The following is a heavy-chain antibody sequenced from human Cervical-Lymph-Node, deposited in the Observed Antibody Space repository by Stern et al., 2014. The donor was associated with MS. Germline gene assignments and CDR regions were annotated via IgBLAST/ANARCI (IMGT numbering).Heavy chain of an antibody. CDR3: ARSNSKHYFDY. CDR1: GYILTSFY. Sequence: QMQLVQSGAEVKKPGASVKVSCQASGYILTSFYINWVRQAPGQGLERMGIINPSGGTTRYAQKFQGRVTMTRDTSTRTVHMDLSSLRSDDTAVYYCARSNSKHYFDYWGQGTLVTVSS. D-gene: IGHD4-23*01. V-gene: IGHV1-46*01. J-gene: IGHJ4*02. CDR2: INPSGGTT.